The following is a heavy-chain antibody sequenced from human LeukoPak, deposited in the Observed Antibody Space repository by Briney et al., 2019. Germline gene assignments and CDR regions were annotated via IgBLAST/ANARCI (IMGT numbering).Heavy chain of an antibody. V-gene: IGHV3-33*01. J-gene: IGHJ4*02. Sequence: GGSLRLSCAASGFTFSNFGMHWVRQAPGEGLEWVAVIWYDGSNENYEDSVKGRFTISRDNSKNTLYLQMNSLRAEDTAVYYCARAESLAAAGTGYFDFWGQGILVTVSS. CDR1: GFTFSNFG. D-gene: IGHD6-13*01. CDR2: IWYDGSNE. CDR3: ARAESLAAAGTGYFDF.